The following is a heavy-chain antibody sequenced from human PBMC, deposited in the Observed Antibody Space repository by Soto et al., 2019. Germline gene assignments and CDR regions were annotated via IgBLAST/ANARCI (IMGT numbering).Heavy chain of an antibody. V-gene: IGHV3-30-3*01. CDR3: ARDPYYDSSGYYFDY. CDR1: GFTFSSYA. Sequence: PVGSLRLSCAASGFTFSSYAMHWVRQAPGKGLEWVAVISYDGSNKYYADSVKGRFTISRDNSKNTLYLQMNSLRAEDTAVYYCARDPYYDSSGYYFDYWGQGTLVTVSS. D-gene: IGHD3-22*01. CDR2: ISYDGSNK. J-gene: IGHJ4*02.